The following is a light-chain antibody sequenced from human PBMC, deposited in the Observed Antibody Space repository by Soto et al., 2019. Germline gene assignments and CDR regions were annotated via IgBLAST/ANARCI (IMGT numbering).Light chain of an antibody. J-gene: IGKJ3*01. CDR1: QSISDT. CDR3: LHSRDSVST. CDR2: SAH. V-gene: IGKV3D-15*01. Sequence: EIVMTQSPATLSVSPGGRATLSFGASQSISDTLAWYQQKPGQAPRLLIYSAHTRAAGIPDRFSGTGSGTDFTLTISRLEPEDFALYYCLHSRDSVSTFGPGTKVDI.